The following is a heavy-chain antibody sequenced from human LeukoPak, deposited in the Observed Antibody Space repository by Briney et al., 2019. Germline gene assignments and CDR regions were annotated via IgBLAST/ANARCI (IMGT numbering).Heavy chain of an antibody. CDR3: ARQGYSYGYSGAFDI. CDR2: IYPGDSDT. D-gene: IGHD5-18*01. V-gene: IGHV5-51*01. Sequence: ESLKISCKGSGYSFTSYWIGWVRQMPGKGLEWMGIIYPGDSDTRYSPSFQGQVTISADKSISTAYLQWSSLKASDTAMYYCARQGYSYGYSGAFDIWGQGTMVTVSS. CDR1: GYSFTSYW. J-gene: IGHJ3*02.